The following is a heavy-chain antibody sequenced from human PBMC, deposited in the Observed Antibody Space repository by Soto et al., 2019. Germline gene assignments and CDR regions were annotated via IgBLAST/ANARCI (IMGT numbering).Heavy chain of an antibody. D-gene: IGHD6-6*01. CDR2: VSGTGRTT. V-gene: IGHV3-23*01. Sequence: EVQLLESGGGFVEPGGSLRLPCAASGFSFSSYVMTWVRQAPGKGLEWVSAVSGTGRTTYFADSVKGRFTISRDNSKNTLYLQMNSLRAEDTAVYYCAKGARYSNSLTDAFDIWGQGTMVTVSS. J-gene: IGHJ3*02. CDR3: AKGARYSNSLTDAFDI. CDR1: GFSFSSYV.